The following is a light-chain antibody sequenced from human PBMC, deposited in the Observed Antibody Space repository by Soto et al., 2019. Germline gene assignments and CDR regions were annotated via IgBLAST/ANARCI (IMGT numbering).Light chain of an antibody. CDR2: DAS. Sequence: EIVMAQSPATLSVSRGERATLSCRASQSVSSNLAWHQQKPGQAPRILMYDASTRATGISARFSGSGSGTEFTLTISSLQSEDFTVYYCQQYNKWPLTFGQGTKVDIK. J-gene: IGKJ1*01. CDR1: QSVSSN. V-gene: IGKV3-15*01. CDR3: QQYNKWPLT.